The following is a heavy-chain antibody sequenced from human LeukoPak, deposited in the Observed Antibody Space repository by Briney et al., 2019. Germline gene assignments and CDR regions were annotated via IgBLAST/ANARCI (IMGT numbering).Heavy chain of an antibody. CDR2: SNDSGGT. V-gene: IGHV4-34*01. D-gene: IGHD3-3*01. CDR3: ARPGGSFWSVLDAFDI. Sequence: PSETLSLTCAVYGGTFSGYYWSWIRQPPGKRLEWVGESNDSGGTNYNPSLKSRVTISADKSKNQVSLKLSSVTAADTAVYYCARPGGSFWSVLDAFDIWGQGTMVTVSS. CDR1: GGTFSGYY. J-gene: IGHJ3*02.